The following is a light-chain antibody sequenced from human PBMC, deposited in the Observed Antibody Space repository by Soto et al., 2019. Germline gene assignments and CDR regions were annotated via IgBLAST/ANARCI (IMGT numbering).Light chain of an antibody. CDR3: QQFNNWPPLT. Sequence: EVVMTQSPATLSVSPGERVTLSCRASQFVSTNLAWYQQKPGQAPRLLIYSASTRATGIPARFSGSGSGTEFTLTISSLPSEDFGVYYCQQFNNWPPLTFGGGTKVEIK. CDR2: SAS. J-gene: IGKJ4*01. V-gene: IGKV3-15*01. CDR1: QFVSTN.